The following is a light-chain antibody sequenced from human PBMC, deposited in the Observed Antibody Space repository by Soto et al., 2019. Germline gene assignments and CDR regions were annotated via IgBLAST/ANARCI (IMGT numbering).Light chain of an antibody. CDR2: GAS. V-gene: IGKV3-20*01. CDR1: QSVSN. Sequence: EIVLTQSPGTLSLSPGERATLSCRASQSVSNLAWYQQKPGQAPRLLISGASSRATGIPDRFSGSGSGTDFTLTISRLEPDDFAVYYCQHYGSSPLTFGQGTKLEIK. CDR3: QHYGSSPLT. J-gene: IGKJ2*01.